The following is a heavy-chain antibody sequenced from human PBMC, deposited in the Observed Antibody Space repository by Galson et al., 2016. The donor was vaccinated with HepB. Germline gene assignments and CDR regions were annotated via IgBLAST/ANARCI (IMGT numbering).Heavy chain of an antibody. V-gene: IGHV3-72*01. CDR3: TRWGASSKYAMDV. J-gene: IGHJ6*02. D-gene: IGHD2-2*01. Sequence: SLRLSCAASGFIFSDHYMDWVRQAPGKGLEWIGRSRNKANSYSTEYAASVKGRFTISRDDSKNSLYLQRNSLKIDDAAVYYCTRWGASSKYAMDVWGQGTTVTVSS. CDR2: SRNKANSYST. CDR1: GFIFSDHY.